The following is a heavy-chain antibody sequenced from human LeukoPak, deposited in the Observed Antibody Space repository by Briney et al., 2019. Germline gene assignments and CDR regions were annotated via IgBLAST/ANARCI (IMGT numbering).Heavy chain of an antibody. Sequence: GGSLRLSCAASRFTFSNYNMHWVRQAPGKGLEWISYITGSSSTVYYADSVKGRSIISRDNAKNSLYLQMNSLRAEDTAVYYCLRGDRRDYWGQGTLVTVSS. CDR1: RFTFSNYN. V-gene: IGHV3-48*04. CDR2: ITGSSSTV. J-gene: IGHJ4*02. CDR3: LRGDRRDY.